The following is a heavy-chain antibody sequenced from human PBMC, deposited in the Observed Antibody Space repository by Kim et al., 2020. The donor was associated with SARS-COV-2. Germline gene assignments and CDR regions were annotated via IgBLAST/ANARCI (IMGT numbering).Heavy chain of an antibody. V-gene: IGHV4-30-4*01. CDR3: SRGGATVTSRDY. D-gene: IGHD4-17*01. CDR2: IYYTGSA. Sequence: SETLSLTCTVSGGSINNGDYYWSWIRQSPGKGLEWIGYIYYTGSAHYNPSLKSRLIISVDASKNQFSLTLSSVTAADTAVYYCSRGGATVTSRDYWGQGTLVIVSA. CDR1: GGSINNGDYY. J-gene: IGHJ4*02.